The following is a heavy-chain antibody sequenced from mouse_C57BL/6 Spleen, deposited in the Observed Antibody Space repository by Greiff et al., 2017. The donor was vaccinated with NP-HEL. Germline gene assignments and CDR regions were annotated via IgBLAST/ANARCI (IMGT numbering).Heavy chain of an antibody. D-gene: IGHD2-4*01. CDR2: IRNKANGYTT. V-gene: IGHV7-3*01. J-gene: IGHJ4*01. Sequence: EVQLVESGGGLVQPGGSLSLSCAASGFTFTDYYMSWVRQPPGKALEWLGFIRNKANGYTTEYSASVKGRLTISRDNSQSILYLQMNALRAEDSATYYCARYRDYDRDYAMDYWGQGTSVTVSS. CDR3: ARYRDYDRDYAMDY. CDR1: GFTFTDYY.